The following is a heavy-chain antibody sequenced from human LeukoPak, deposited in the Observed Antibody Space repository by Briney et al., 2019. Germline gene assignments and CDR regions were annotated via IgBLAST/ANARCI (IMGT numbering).Heavy chain of an antibody. CDR1: GFNFNNAW. D-gene: IGHD3-22*01. Sequence: PGGSLRLSCAASGFNFNNAWMSWVRQATGKGLEWVGRIKSKTDGGTTDYAAPVKGRFTISRDDSKNTLYLQLNSLKTEDTAVYYCTTVGRTTYYYDCYFDYWGQGTLVTVSS. V-gene: IGHV3-15*01. CDR3: TTVGRTTYYYDCYFDY. J-gene: IGHJ4*02. CDR2: IKSKTDGGTT.